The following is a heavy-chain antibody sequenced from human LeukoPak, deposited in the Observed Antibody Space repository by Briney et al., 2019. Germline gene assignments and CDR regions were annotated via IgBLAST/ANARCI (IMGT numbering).Heavy chain of an antibody. CDR3: ASRGRDYGDYVGFDP. CDR2: IYYSGST. Sequence: SETLSLTCTVSGGSISSYYWSWIRQPPGKGLEWIGYIYYSGSTNYNPSLKSRVTISVDTSKNQLSLKLTSVTAADTAVYYCASRGRDYGDYVGFDPWGQGTLVTVSS. CDR1: GGSISSYY. V-gene: IGHV4-59*08. D-gene: IGHD4-17*01. J-gene: IGHJ5*02.